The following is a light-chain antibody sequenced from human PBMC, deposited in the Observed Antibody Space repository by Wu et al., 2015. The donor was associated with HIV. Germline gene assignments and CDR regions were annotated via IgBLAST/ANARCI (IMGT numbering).Light chain of an antibody. J-gene: IGKJ1*01. CDR1: QSISSY. Sequence: DIQMTQPPSSLSASVGDRVTVTCRASQSISSYLNWYQQKPGKAPKLLIYAASSLQSGVPSRFSGSGSGTDFTLTISSLQPEDFATYFCQQSYSMPWTFGQGTKVEI. CDR3: QQSYSMPWT. V-gene: IGKV1-39*01. CDR2: AAS.